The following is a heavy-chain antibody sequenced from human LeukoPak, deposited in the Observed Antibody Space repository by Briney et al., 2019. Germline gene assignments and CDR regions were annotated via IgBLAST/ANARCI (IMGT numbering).Heavy chain of an antibody. V-gene: IGHV1-2*02. D-gene: IGHD1-26*01. CDR1: GYTFTGYY. CDR3: ATLPIVGATNYAFDM. Sequence: ASVKVSCKASGYTFTGYYMHWVRQAPGQGLGWMGWINPNSGGTKYAQKFQGRVTMTRDTSISTAYMELSRLRSDDTAVYYCATLPIVGATNYAFDMWGQGTMVTVSS. J-gene: IGHJ3*02. CDR2: INPNSGGT.